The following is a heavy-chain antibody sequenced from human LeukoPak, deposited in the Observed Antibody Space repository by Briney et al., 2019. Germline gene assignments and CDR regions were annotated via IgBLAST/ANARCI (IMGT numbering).Heavy chain of an antibody. CDR2: FTPIFGTA. D-gene: IGHD3-22*01. Sequence: SVKVSCKASGGTFRRFTISWVRQAPGQGFEWMGGFTPIFGTANFAQKFQGRVSITADESTSTAFMELSSLRSEDTAVYYCAREWGLESSGYYYAYWGQGTLVTVSS. CDR3: AREWGLESSGYYYAY. J-gene: IGHJ4*02. CDR1: GGTFRRFT. V-gene: IGHV1-69*01.